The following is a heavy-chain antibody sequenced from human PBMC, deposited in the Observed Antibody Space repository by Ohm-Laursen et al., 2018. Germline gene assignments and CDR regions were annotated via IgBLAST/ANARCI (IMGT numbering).Heavy chain of an antibody. D-gene: IGHD1-26*01. CDR3: ARRTYSGSSLVFDY. Sequence: SETLSPTCTVSGGSISSYYWSWIRQPPGKGLEWIGYIYYSGSTNYNPSLKSRVTISVDTSKNQFSLKLSSVTAADTAVYYCARRTYSGSSLVFDYWGQGTLVTVSS. CDR2: IYYSGST. CDR1: GGSISSYY. V-gene: IGHV4-59*08. J-gene: IGHJ4*02.